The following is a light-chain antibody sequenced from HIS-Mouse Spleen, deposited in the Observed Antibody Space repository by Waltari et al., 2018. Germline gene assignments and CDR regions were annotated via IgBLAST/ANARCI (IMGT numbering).Light chain of an antibody. CDR1: SSAVGGSTT. Sequence: QSALTQPASVSGSPGQSSTISCTGTSSAVGGSTTVSWYQHHPGTAPKLMIYDVSNRPSGVSNRFSGSKSGNTASLTISGLQAEDEADYYCSSYTSSSFNVVFGGGTKLTVL. V-gene: IGLV2-14*03. J-gene: IGLJ2*01. CDR2: DVS. CDR3: SSYTSSSFNVV.